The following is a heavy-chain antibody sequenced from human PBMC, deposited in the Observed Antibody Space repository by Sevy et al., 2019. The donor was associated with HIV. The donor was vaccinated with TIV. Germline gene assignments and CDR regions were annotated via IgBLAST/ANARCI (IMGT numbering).Heavy chain of an antibody. J-gene: IGHJ3*02. V-gene: IGHV3-21*01. Sequence: LSLTCAASGFTFISFTMNWVRQAPGKGLEWVSSISNSPSYIYYADSVKGRFTISRDNAKNALYLQMDSLRVEDAAVYYCARRGGLTDEGFDIWGQGTIVTVSS. CDR2: ISNSPSYI. CDR1: GFTFISFT. D-gene: IGHD3-16*01. CDR3: ARRGGLTDEGFDI.